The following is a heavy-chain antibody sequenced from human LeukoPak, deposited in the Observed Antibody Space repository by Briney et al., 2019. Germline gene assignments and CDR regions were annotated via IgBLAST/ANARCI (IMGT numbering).Heavy chain of an antibody. CDR1: GFNFDNFA. J-gene: IGHJ4*02. CDR3: ARPSPPGDGYNPPDH. V-gene: IGHV3-30*04. CDR2: ISHDGRTK. D-gene: IGHD5-24*01. Sequence: QTGGSLRLSCVVSGFNFDNFAMHWVRQPLGKGLEWVAVISHDGRTKYYADSMKGRITISRDNPKNTLFLQMNNLRSEDTAVYFCARPSPPGDGYNPPDHWGQGTLVTVSS.